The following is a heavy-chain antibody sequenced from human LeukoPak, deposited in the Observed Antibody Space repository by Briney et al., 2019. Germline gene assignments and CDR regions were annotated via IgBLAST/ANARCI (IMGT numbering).Heavy chain of an antibody. V-gene: IGHV4-39*01. D-gene: IGHD2-15*01. J-gene: IGHJ3*02. CDR3: ARHCCSGPAKRVFDI. CDR2: ISYSGNT. CDR1: GGSIISSDYH. Sequence: SETLSLTCTVSGGSIISSDYHWGWVRQPPGKGLEWIGTISYSGNTDYNPSLRSRVTISVDTSNDQFSLRLGSVTAADTAVYHCARHCCSGPAKRVFDIWGQGTMVTVSS.